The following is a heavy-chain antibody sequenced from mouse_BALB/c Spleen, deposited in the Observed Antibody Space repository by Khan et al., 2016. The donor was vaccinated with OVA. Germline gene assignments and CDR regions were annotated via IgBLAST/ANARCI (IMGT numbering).Heavy chain of an antibody. J-gene: IGHJ2*01. Sequence: EVQLVESGPELLKPSQSLYLTCNVTGYSITSDYAWNWIRQFPGNKLECMAYIGYSGSTTYNQSLRSRISITRDTSKNQVFLQLNSVTTEDTATYYCASWRLLLRYPDYFDYWGQGTTLTVSS. CDR2: IGYSGST. CDR3: ASWRLLLRYPDYFDY. D-gene: IGHD1-1*01. CDR1: GYSITSDYA. V-gene: IGHV3-2*02.